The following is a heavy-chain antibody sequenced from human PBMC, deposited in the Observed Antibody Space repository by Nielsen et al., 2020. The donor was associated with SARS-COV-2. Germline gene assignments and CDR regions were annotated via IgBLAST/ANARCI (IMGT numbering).Heavy chain of an antibody. CDR3: ARGATVVTPILLDY. V-gene: IGHV4-59*12. CDR2: IYYSGST. D-gene: IGHD4-23*01. J-gene: IGHJ4*02. Sequence: GSLRLSCTVSGGSISSYYWSWIRQPPGKGLEWIGYIYYSGSTNYNPSLKSRVTISVDTSKNQFSLKLSSVTAADTAVYYCARGATVVTPILLDYWGQGTLVTVSS. CDR1: GGSISSYY.